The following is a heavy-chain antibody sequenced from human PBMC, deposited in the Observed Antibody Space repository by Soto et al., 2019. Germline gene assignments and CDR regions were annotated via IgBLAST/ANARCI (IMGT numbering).Heavy chain of an antibody. D-gene: IGHD6-19*01. Sequence: VQLVESGGGVVQPGRSLRLSCAASGFTFSDYAMHWVRQAPGKGLEWVAVVSHDGRNTHYADPVKGRFTISRDSSKNTVSLEMISLRAVDTAVYYVAKGGRQWLVTSGFNYWGQGALVTVSS. CDR1: GFTFSDYA. V-gene: IGHV3-30*18. CDR3: AKGGRQWLVTSGFNY. CDR2: VSHDGRNT. J-gene: IGHJ4*02.